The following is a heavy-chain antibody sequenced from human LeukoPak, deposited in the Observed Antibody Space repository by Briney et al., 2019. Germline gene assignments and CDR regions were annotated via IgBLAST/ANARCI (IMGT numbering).Heavy chain of an antibody. CDR1: GFTFSSYW. V-gene: IGHV3-7*01. CDR2: IKQDGSEK. CDR3: ARVVLRGYSGYAALGY. J-gene: IGHJ4*02. D-gene: IGHD5-12*01. Sequence: QSGGSLRLSCAASGFTFSSYWMSWVRQAPGKGLEWVANIKQDGSEKYYVDSVKGRFTISRDNAKNSLYLQMNSLRAEDTAVYYCARVVLRGYSGYAALGYWGQGTLVTVSS.